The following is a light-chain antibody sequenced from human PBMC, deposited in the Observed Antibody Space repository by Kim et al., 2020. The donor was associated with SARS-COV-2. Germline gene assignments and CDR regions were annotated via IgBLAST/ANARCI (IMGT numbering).Light chain of an antibody. CDR1: SSNIGSNT. V-gene: IGLV1-44*01. Sequence: ELTQPPSASGTPGQRVTISCSGSSSNIGSNTVNWYQQLPRTAPKLLIYSNNQRPSGDPDRFSGSKSGTSASLAISGLQSEDEADYYCAAWDDSLSGYVFGTGTKVTVL. CDR3: AAWDDSLSGYV. CDR2: SNN. J-gene: IGLJ1*01.